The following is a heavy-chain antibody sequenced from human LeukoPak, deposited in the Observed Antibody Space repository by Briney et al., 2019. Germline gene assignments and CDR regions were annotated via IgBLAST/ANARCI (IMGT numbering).Heavy chain of an antibody. J-gene: IGHJ3*02. CDR3: AKDLESVYSLDAFDI. Sequence: PGGSLRLSCAASGXTFSSYGMHWVREAPGQGLEWVGVTSYDGSNKYYADSVKGRFTISRDNSKNTLYLQMNSLKAEDTAVYYCAKDLESVYSLDAFDIWGQGTMVTVSS. CDR1: GXTFSSYG. V-gene: IGHV3-30*18. CDR2: TSYDGSNK. D-gene: IGHD1-26*01.